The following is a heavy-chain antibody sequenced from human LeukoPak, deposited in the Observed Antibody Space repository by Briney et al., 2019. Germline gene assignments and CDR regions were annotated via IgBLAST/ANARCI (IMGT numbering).Heavy chain of an antibody. CDR2: IIPIFGTA. CDR1: GGTFSSYA. J-gene: IGHJ4*02. CDR3: ARDHRDLYYFDY. Sequence: ASVTVSCKASGGTFSSYAISWVRQAPGQGLEWMGGIIPIFGTANYAQKFQGRVTITADESTSTAYMVLSSLRSEDTAVYYCARDHRDLYYFDYWGQGTLVTVSS. V-gene: IGHV1-69*01. D-gene: IGHD1-14*01.